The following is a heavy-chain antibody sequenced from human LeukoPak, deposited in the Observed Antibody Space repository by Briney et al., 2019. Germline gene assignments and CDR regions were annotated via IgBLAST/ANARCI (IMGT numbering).Heavy chain of an antibody. D-gene: IGHD6-13*01. V-gene: IGHV1-2*02. CDR1: GYTFTAYY. Sequence: GASVKVSCKASGYTFTAYYMYWVRQAPGQGLEWMGWINPNSGGTNYAQKFQGRVTMTRDASINTAYMELSRLRSDDSAVYYCARATYSSSWYDPDYWGQGTLVTVSS. CDR3: ARATYSSSWYDPDY. J-gene: IGHJ4*02. CDR2: INPNSGGT.